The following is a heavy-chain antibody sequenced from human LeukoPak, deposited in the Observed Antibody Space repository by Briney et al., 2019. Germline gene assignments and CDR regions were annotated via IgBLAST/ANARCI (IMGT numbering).Heavy chain of an antibody. CDR3: AKENDFWSGPEG. CDR2: IQFDGSNK. Sequence: GGSLRLSCAASGFTFSDNYMDWVRQAPGKGLEWLTFIQFDGSNKLYADSVKGRFTVSRDTSKNTVYLQMTSLRVEDTAVYYCAKENDFWSGPEGWGQGTLVTVSS. CDR1: GFTFSDNY. D-gene: IGHD3-3*01. V-gene: IGHV3-30*02. J-gene: IGHJ4*02.